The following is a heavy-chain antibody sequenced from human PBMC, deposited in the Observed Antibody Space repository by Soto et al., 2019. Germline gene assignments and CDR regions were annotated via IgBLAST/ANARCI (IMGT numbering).Heavy chain of an antibody. CDR1: GGSFSGYY. V-gene: IGHV4-34*01. CDR2: INHSGST. J-gene: IGHJ5*02. D-gene: IGHD6-6*01. Sequence: PSGTLSLTCDVYGGSFSGYYWSWIRQPPGKGLEWIGEINHSGSTNYNPSLKSRVTISVDTSKNQFSLKLSSVTAADTAVYYCAVEYSSSGWFDPWGQGTLVTVSS. CDR3: AVEYSSSGWFDP.